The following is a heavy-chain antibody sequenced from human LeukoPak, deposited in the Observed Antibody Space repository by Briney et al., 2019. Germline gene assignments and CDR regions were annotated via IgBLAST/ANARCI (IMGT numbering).Heavy chain of an antibody. Sequence: PGGSLRLSCAASGFTFSSHNMNWVRQPPGGGLEWVSYITTGSSTIKYADSVKGRLDISRGNTKSTLYLQMHSLNAEYTAVYYCARDRGAVGGLLSYHFYYMDVWGKGTPVTVS. V-gene: IGHV3-48*01. J-gene: IGHJ6*03. CDR1: GFTFSSHN. D-gene: IGHD3-16*01. CDR2: ITTGSSTI. CDR3: ARDRGAVGGLLSYHFYYMDV.